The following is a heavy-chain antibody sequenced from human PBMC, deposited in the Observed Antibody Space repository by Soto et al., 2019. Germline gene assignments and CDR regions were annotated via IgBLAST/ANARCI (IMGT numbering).Heavy chain of an antibody. Sequence: GGSLRLSCAASGFTFSSYAMSWVRQAPGKGLEWVSAISGSGGSTYYADSVKGRFTISRDNSKNTLYLQMNSLRAEDTAVYYCAKDLYRNQWLVRFLVDYWGQGTLVTGLL. CDR3: AKDLYRNQWLVRFLVDY. J-gene: IGHJ4*02. D-gene: IGHD6-19*01. V-gene: IGHV3-23*01. CDR1: GFTFSSYA. CDR2: ISGSGGST.